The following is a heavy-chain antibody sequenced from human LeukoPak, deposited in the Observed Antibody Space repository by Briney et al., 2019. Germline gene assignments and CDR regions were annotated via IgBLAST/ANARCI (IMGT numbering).Heavy chain of an antibody. Sequence: GASVKVSCKASGGTFSSYAISWVRQAPGQGLEWMGGIIPIFGTANYAQKFQGRVTITADEFTSTAYMELSSLRSEDTAVYYCARPDGSGSYYRPHYYYYGMDVWGQGTTVTVSS. D-gene: IGHD3-10*01. V-gene: IGHV1-69*13. CDR1: GGTFSSYA. CDR3: ARPDGSGSYYRPHYYYYGMDV. J-gene: IGHJ6*02. CDR2: IIPIFGTA.